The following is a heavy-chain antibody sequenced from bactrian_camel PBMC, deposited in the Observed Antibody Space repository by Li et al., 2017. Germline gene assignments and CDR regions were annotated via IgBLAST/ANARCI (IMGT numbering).Heavy chain of an antibody. CDR1: GDTFGDNC. Sequence: HVQLVESGGGLVQAGGSQRLSCAASGDTFGDNCVGWLRQAPGMESEGVAAFGSDGSTAYADSVKGRFTVSLDNANHTVSLQMGSLTPEDTGMYFCAMG. CDR2: FGSDGST. V-gene: IGHV3S56*01. D-gene: IGHD3*01.